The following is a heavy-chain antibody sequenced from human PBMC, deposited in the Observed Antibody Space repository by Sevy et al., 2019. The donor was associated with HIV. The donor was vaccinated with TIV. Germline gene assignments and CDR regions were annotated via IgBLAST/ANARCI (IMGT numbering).Heavy chain of an antibody. V-gene: IGHV4-4*02. Sequence: SETLSLTCAVSGGSISSSNWWSWVRQPPGNGLEWIGEIYHSGSTNYNPSLKSRVTISVDKSKNQFSLKLSSVTAADTAVYYCARGQGNYDFWSGYSDYYYGMDVWGQGTTVTVSS. J-gene: IGHJ6*02. CDR1: GGSISSSNW. CDR3: ARGQGNYDFWSGYSDYYYGMDV. CDR2: IYHSGST. D-gene: IGHD3-3*01.